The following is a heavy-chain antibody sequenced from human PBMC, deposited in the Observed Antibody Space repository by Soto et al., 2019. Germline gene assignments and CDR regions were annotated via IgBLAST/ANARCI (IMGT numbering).Heavy chain of an antibody. V-gene: IGHV3-66*01. CDR3: VRIAYGEDY. CDR2: IYGNGRT. CDR1: GFLVNSYY. Sequence: GGSLRLSCAGSGFLVNSYYMSWVRQAPGKGLEWVSLIYGNGRTYYADSVKGRFTISRDNSKNTLYLQMNSLRAEDTAVYYCVRIAYGEDYWGQGTLVTVSS. J-gene: IGHJ4*02. D-gene: IGHD4-17*01.